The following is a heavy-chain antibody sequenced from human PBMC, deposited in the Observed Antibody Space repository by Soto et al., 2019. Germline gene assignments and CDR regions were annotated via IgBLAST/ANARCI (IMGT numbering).Heavy chain of an antibody. Sequence: PGGSLRLSCSASGFTFNSYAMHWVRQAPGKGLEFVSAISSYGADTYYADSVKGRFAISRDNSKNTLYLQMNSLRAEDTAVYYCSKGKIVVPAASLDVSAQGTSVPVSS. J-gene: IGHJ6*02. CDR2: ISSYGADT. V-gene: IGHV3-64*04. CDR3: SKGKIVVPAASLDV. CDR1: GFTFNSYA. D-gene: IGHD2-2*01.